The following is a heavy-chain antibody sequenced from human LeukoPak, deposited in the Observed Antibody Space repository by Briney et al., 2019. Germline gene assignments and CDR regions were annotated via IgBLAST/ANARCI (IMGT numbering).Heavy chain of an antibody. V-gene: IGHV3-30*03. CDR2: ISYDGSNK. D-gene: IGHD3-9*01. CDR1: GLTFSNAW. J-gene: IGHJ6*02. Sequence: GESLRLSCAASGLTFSNAWMTWVRQAPGKGLEWVAVISYDGSNKYYADSVKGRFTISRDNSKNTLYLQMNSLRAEDTAVYYCARCYDILTGYYYYGMDVWGQGTTVTVSS. CDR3: ARCYDILTGYYYYGMDV.